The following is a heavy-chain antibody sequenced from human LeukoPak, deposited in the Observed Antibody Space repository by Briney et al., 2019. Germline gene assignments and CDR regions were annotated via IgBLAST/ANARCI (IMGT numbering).Heavy chain of an antibody. CDR3: AREASEGHYYDSSGYST. V-gene: IGHV1-8*01. Sequence: ASVKVSCKASGYTFTSYDINWVRQATGQGLEWMGWMNPNSGNTGYAQKFQGRVTMTTDTSTSTAYMELRSLRSDDTAVYYCAREASEGHYYDSSGYSTWGQGTLVTVSS. CDR2: MNPNSGNT. D-gene: IGHD3-22*01. J-gene: IGHJ5*02. CDR1: GYTFTSYD.